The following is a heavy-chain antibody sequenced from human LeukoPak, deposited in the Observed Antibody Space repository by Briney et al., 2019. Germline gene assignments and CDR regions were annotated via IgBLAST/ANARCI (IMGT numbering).Heavy chain of an antibody. V-gene: IGHV3-30*04. D-gene: IGHD3-16*01. CDR2: ISYDGGNE. J-gene: IGHJ4*02. CDR1: GFAFSRSA. Sequence: GGSLRLSCAASGFAFSRSAMHWVRQAPGKGLEWVALISYDGGNEYYGDSVKSRFTVSRDNSKNTLYLQMSSLRADDTAVYYCGRAGFGELYPYVDSWGQGTLVTVTS. CDR3: GRAGFGELYPYVDS.